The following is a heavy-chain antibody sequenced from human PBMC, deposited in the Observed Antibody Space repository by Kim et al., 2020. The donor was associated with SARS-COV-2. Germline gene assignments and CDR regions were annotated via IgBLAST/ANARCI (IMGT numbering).Heavy chain of an antibody. D-gene: IGHD2-2*01. CDR1: GFTFSSYG. CDR2: ISYDGSNK. J-gene: IGHJ4*01. CDR3: AKDHALVVPAAMNYFDY. Sequence: GGSLRLSCAASGFTFSSYGMHWVRQAPGKGLEWVAVISYDGSNKYYADSVKGRFTISRDNSKNTLYLQMNSLRAEDTAVYYCAKDHALVVPAAMNYFDY. V-gene: IGHV3-30*18.